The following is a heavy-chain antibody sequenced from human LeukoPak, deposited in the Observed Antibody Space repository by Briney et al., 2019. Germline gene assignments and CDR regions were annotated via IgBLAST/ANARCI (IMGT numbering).Heavy chain of an antibody. D-gene: IGHD4-23*01. CDR2: ISAYNGNT. V-gene: IGHV1-18*01. CDR1: GYTFTSYG. CDR3: VRGLYGGNSGWFDP. Sequence: GASVKVSCKASGYTFTSYGISWVRQAPGQGLEWMGWISAYNGNTNYAQKLQGRVTMTRDKSKSTAYLELRSLRSDDTAVYYCVRGLYGGNSGWFDPWGQGTLVTVFS. J-gene: IGHJ5*02.